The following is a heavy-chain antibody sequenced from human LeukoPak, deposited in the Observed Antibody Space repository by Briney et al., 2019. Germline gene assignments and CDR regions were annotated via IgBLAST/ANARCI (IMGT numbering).Heavy chain of an antibody. Sequence: SETLSLTCAVYGGSFSGYYWSWIRRPPGKGLEWIGEINHSGSTNYNPSLKSRVTISVDTSKNQFSLKLSSVTAADTAVYYCARVRGYDYVWGSYRSNWFDPWGQGTLVTVSS. CDR2: INHSGST. CDR1: GGSFSGYY. CDR3: ARVRGYDYVWGSYRSNWFDP. V-gene: IGHV4-34*01. J-gene: IGHJ5*02. D-gene: IGHD3-16*02.